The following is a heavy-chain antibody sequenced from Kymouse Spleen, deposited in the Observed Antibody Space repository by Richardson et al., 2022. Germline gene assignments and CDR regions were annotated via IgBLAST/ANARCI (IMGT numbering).Heavy chain of an antibody. CDR3: TTENSSSWFPYYYGMDV. D-gene: IGHD6-13*01. CDR2: IKSKTDGGTT. Sequence: EVQLVESGGGLVKPGGSLRLSCAASGFTFSNAWMSWVRQAPGKGLEWVGRIKSKTDGGTTDYAAPVKGRFTISRDDSKNTLYLQMNSLKTEDTAVYYCTTENSSSWFPYYYGMDVWGQGTTVTVSS. V-gene: IGHV3-15*01. CDR1: GFTFSNAW. J-gene: IGHJ6*02.